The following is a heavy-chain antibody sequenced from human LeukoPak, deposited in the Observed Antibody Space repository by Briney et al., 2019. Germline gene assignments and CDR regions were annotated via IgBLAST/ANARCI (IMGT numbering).Heavy chain of an antibody. CDR2: MNPNSGNT. V-gene: IGHV1-8*01. D-gene: IGHD6-19*01. J-gene: IGHJ4*02. Sequence: ASVKVSCKASGYTFTSYDINWVRQATGQGLEWMGWMNPNSGNTGYAQKFQGRVTMTRNTSISIAYMELSSLRSEDTAVYYCASSISGIAVAGYWGQGTLVTVSS. CDR3: ASSISGIAVAGY. CDR1: GYTFTSYD.